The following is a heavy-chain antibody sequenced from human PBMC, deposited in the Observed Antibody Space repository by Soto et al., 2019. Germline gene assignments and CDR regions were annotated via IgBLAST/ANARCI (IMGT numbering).Heavy chain of an antibody. D-gene: IGHD3-10*01. CDR1: GGSISTGGYY. CDR2: INHSGST. J-gene: IGHJ3*02. V-gene: IGHV4-31*03. Sequence: PSETLSLTCTVSGGSISTGGYYWSWIRQYSGKGLEWIGEINHSGSTNYNPSLKSRVTISVDTSKNQFSLKLSSVTAADTAVYYCARSTSEITMVRLNAFDIWGQGTMVTVSS. CDR3: ARSTSEITMVRLNAFDI.